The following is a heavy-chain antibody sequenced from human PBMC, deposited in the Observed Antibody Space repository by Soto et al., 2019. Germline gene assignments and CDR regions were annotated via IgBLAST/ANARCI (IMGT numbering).Heavy chain of an antibody. CDR2: IVPIVDTS. CDR1: GGTLSSYA. V-gene: IGHV1-69*12. J-gene: IGHJ4*02. CDR3: VRVVAIPGYPDN. Sequence: QVQLVQSGAEVRQPASSVKVSCKTSGGTLSSYAISWVRQAPGQWLEWMGGIVPIVDTSTYAQKFQGRVTITADEATSTVYMELSSLRSDDTAVYYCVRVVAIPGYPDNWGQGTLVTVSS. D-gene: IGHD5-12*01.